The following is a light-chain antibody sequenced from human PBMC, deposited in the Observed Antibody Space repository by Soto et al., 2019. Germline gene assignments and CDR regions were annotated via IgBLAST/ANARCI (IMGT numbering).Light chain of an antibody. CDR1: QTVLYSNNKNY. V-gene: IGKV4-1*01. J-gene: IGKJ1*01. CDR2: GAS. Sequence: DIVMTQSPDSLAVSLGERATINCKSSQTVLYSNNKNYLAWYQQKPGQAPRLLTYGASTRAAGIPARFSGSGSGTEFTLTISGLQSDDFAVYYCQQFNNWPPWTFGQGTKVDIK. CDR3: QQFNNWPPWT.